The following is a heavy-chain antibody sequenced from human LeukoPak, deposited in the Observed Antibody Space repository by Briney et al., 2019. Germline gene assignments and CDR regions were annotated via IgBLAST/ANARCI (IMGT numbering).Heavy chain of an antibody. CDR1: GGTFISYA. CDR2: IIPILGIA. J-gene: IGHJ4*02. V-gene: IGHV1-69*04. Sequence: SVKVSCKASGGTFISYAISWVRQAPGQGLEWMGRIIPILGIANYAQKFQGRVTITADKSTSTAYMELSSLRSEDTAVYYCAREGVESALDYWGQGTLVTVSS. CDR3: AREGVESALDY.